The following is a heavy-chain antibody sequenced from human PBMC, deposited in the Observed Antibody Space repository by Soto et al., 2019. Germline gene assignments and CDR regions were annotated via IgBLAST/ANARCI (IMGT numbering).Heavy chain of an antibody. V-gene: IGHV4-4*02. Sequence: SETLSLTCAVSGGSISSSNWWSWVRQPPGKGLEWIGEIYHSGSTNYNPSLKSRVTISVDKSKNQFSLKLSFVTAADTAVYYCASHPRGYCGYDHRRVILTAMPSYWGHGTTVTVSS. J-gene: IGHJ4*01. CDR2: IYHSGST. D-gene: IGHD5-12*01. CDR1: GGSISSSNW. CDR3: ASHPRGYCGYDHRRVILTAMPSY.